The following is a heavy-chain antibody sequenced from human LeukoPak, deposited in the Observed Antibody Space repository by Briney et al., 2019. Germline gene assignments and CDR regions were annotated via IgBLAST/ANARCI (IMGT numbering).Heavy chain of an antibody. CDR1: GFTFSSYA. J-gene: IGHJ4*02. CDR3: AKDGEPDPYYFDY. V-gene: IGHV3-23*01. Sequence: GGSLRLSCAASGFTFSSYAMSWVRQAPGKGLEWVSAISGSGGSTYYADSVKGRFTIFRDNSKNTLYLQMNSLRAEDTAVYYCAKDGEPDPYYFDYWGQGTLVTVSS. D-gene: IGHD1-26*01. CDR2: ISGSGGST.